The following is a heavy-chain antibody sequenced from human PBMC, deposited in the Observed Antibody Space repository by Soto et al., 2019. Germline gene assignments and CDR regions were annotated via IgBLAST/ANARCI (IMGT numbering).Heavy chain of an antibody. CDR3: ARDDEYSGNGMDV. Sequence: QVQLVESGGGVVQPGRSLRLSCAASGFTFSNYGMHWVRQAPGKGLEWVAVILNDGSNRYHADSVKDRFTISRDNSKNMLYLQMNSLRAEDTAVYYCARDDEYSGNGMDVWGXGXXVTVSP. CDR1: GFTFSNYG. D-gene: IGHD3-10*01. J-gene: IGHJ6*04. V-gene: IGHV3-33*01. CDR2: ILNDGSNR.